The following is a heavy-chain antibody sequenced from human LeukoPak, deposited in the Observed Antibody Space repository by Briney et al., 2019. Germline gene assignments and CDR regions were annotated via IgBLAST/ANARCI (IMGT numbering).Heavy chain of an antibody. CDR1: GFTFSGYA. V-gene: IGHV3-23*01. D-gene: IGHD3-22*01. Sequence: GGSLRLSCAASGFTFSGYAMSWVRQAPGKGLEWVSAISGSGGSTYYADSVKGRFTISRDNSKDTLYLQMNSLRAEDTAVYYCAKDTYDSSSWDYWGQGTLVTVTS. CDR2: ISGSGGST. J-gene: IGHJ4*02. CDR3: AKDTYDSSSWDY.